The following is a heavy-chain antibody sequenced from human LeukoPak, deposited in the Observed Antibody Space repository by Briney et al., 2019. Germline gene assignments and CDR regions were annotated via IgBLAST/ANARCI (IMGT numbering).Heavy chain of an antibody. D-gene: IGHD4-17*01. V-gene: IGHV4-38-2*02. CDR3: ARDVGGDYYFDY. CDR2: IYHSGST. J-gene: IGHJ4*02. CDR1: GYSISSGYY. Sequence: PSETLSLTCAVSGYSISSGYYWGWIRQPPGKGLEWIGSIYHSGSTYYNPSLKSRVTISVDTSKNQFSLKLSSMTAADTAVYYCARDVGGDYYFDYWGQGTLVTVSS.